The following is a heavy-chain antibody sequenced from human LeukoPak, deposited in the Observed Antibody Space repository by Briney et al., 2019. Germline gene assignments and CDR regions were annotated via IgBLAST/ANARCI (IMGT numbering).Heavy chain of an antibody. CDR1: GFTFSTYW. Sequence: GGSLRLSCAASGFTFSTYWMNWYRQAPGKGLEWVGNINQDASEINYVDSVRGRFTISRENAKNSLHLQMNSLRAEDTAVYYCATDRDNSDWQKRFDSWGQGTLVTVSS. J-gene: IGHJ4*02. D-gene: IGHD2-21*02. CDR2: INQDASEI. CDR3: ATDRDNSDWQKRFDS. V-gene: IGHV3-7*01.